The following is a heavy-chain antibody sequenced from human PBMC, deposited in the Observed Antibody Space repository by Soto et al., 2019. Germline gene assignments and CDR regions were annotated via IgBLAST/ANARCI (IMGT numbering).Heavy chain of an antibody. D-gene: IGHD3-3*01. CDR3: TTEDDFWSGYRYYYYYYMDV. V-gene: IGHV3-15*01. J-gene: IGHJ6*03. CDR1: GFTFSNAW. CDR2: IKSKTDGGTT. Sequence: EVQLVESGGGLVKPGGSLRLSCAASGFTFSNAWISWVRQAPGKGLEWVGRIKSKTDGGTTDYAAPVKGRFTISRDDSKNTLYLQMNSLKTEDTAVYYCTTEDDFWSGYRYYYYYYMDVWGKGTTVTVSS.